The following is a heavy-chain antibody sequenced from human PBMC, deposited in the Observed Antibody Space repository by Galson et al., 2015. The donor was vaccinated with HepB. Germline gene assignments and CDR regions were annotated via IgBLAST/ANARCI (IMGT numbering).Heavy chain of an antibody. V-gene: IGHV4-59*04. CDR2: IYYGGST. CDR1: GFTFSSYW. CDR3: ARPYDSRGYNEYSFDY. D-gene: IGHD3-22*01. J-gene: IGHJ4*02. Sequence: LRLSCAASGFTFSSYWMSWIRQPPGKGLEWIGNIYYGGSTYYNASLKSRVTISVDTSKNQFSLKLSSVTAADTAVYYCARPYDSRGYNEYSFDYWGQGTLVTVSS.